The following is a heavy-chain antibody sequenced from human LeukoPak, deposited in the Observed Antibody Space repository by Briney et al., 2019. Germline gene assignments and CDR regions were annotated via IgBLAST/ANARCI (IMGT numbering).Heavy chain of an antibody. J-gene: IGHJ4*02. CDR2: ISDSGGST. CDR1: GFTFSSYA. D-gene: IGHD2-15*01. CDR3: AKGPALVAAQYYFDY. Sequence: PGGSLRLSCAASGFTFSSYAMSWVRQAPGKGLEWVSAISDSGGSTYYADSVKGRFTISRDNSKNTLYLQMNSLRAEDTAVYYCAKGPALVAAQYYFDYWGQGTLVTVSS. V-gene: IGHV3-23*01.